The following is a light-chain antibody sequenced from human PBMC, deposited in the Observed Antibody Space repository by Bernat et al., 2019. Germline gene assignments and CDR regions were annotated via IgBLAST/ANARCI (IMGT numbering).Light chain of an antibody. J-gene: IGKJ4*01. CDR2: KAS. Sequence: DIQMTQSPSTLSASVGDRVTITCRASQSISSWLAWYQQKPGKAPKLLIYKASSLESGVPSRFSSSGSGTEFSVTISSLQPDDFATYYCQQYKSYPLTFGGGTKVEIK. CDR1: QSISSW. CDR3: QQYKSYPLT. V-gene: IGKV1-5*03.